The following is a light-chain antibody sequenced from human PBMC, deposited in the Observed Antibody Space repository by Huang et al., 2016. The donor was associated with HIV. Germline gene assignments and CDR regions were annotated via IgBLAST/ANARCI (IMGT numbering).Light chain of an antibody. CDR3: QQYNTWPPGT. V-gene: IGKV3-15*01. J-gene: IGKJ1*01. CDR1: QSVSSN. CDR2: GAS. Sequence: EIVLTQSPVTLSVSPGERATLFCRASQSVSSNLAWYQQKPGQAPRRLIHGASTRATGIPARFSGSGSGTDFTLSISSLQSEDLAVYYCQQYNTWPPGTFGQGTKVEIK.